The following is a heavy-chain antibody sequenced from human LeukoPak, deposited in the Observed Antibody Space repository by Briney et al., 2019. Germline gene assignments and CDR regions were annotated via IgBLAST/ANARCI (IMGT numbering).Heavy chain of an antibody. CDR3: ASSPTYCSSTSCYINY. J-gene: IGHJ4*02. CDR1: GFTFSSYA. V-gene: IGHV3-23*01. D-gene: IGHD2-2*02. CDR2: ISGSGGNT. Sequence: PGGSLRLSCAASGFTFSSYAMSWVRQAPGKGLEWVSAISGSGGNTYYAGSVKGRFTISRDNSKNTLYLQMNSLRAEDTAVFYCASSPTYCSSTSCYINYWGQGALVTVSS.